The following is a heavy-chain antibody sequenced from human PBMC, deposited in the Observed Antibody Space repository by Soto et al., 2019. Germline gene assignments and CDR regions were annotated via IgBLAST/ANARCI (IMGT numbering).Heavy chain of an antibody. Sequence: SMKGSCKASGCTFSSYAISWVRQAPGQGFEWMGGIIPIFGTANYAQKFQGRVTITADESTSTAYMELSSLRSEDTAVYYCARARAQLHGYYYYGMDVWGQGTTVTVSS. CDR3: ARARAQLHGYYYYGMDV. CDR2: IIPIFGTA. V-gene: IGHV1-69*13. J-gene: IGHJ6*02. CDR1: GCTFSSYA. D-gene: IGHD2-2*01.